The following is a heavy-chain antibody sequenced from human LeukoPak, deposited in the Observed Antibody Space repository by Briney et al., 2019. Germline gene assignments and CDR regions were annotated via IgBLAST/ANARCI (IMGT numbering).Heavy chain of an antibody. CDR1: GFTFSSFA. CDR2: ISGSGGST. D-gene: IGHD3-22*01. CDR3: ARDNDVSSHYSILDF. V-gene: IGHV3-23*01. J-gene: IGHJ4*02. Sequence: PGGSLRLSCAASGFTFSSFAMSWVRQAPGKGLEWVSAISGSGGSTYYADSVKGRFTISRDNSNNTVFLQMNSLRAEDTAVYSCARDNDVSSHYSILDFWGQGTLVTVSS.